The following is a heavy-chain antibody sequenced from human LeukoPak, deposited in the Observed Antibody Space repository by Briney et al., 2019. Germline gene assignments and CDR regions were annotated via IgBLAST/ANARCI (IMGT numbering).Heavy chain of an antibody. D-gene: IGHD2-21*02. CDR1: GFTFSSYS. Sequence: GGSLRLSCAASGFTFSSYSMNWVRQAPGKGLEWVSYISSSGTIIYYADSVKGRFTISRDRAKNSLYLQMNSLRGEDTAVYYCARDRSSGVVTYYYYYMDVWGKGTTVTVSS. V-gene: IGHV3-48*01. CDR2: ISSSGTII. CDR3: ARDRSSGVVTYYYYYMDV. J-gene: IGHJ6*03.